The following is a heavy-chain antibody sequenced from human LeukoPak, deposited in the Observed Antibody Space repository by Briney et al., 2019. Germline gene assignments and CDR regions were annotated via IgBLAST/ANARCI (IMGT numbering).Heavy chain of an antibody. D-gene: IGHD5-24*01. CDR1: GYRMMYYG. CDR3: ARSSIKEWLGDVYNLYYYMDL. J-gene: IGHJ6*03. V-gene: IGHV1-18*03. Sequence: ASVTVSCKASGYRMMYYGISWVRQAPGQGLEWMGWMNGYKGNPDYAQKFQGRVSMTTDTSANIAYMELWSLRSHDMAVYYCARSSIKEWLGDVYNLYYYMDLWGEGTTVIVSS. CDR2: MNGYKGNP.